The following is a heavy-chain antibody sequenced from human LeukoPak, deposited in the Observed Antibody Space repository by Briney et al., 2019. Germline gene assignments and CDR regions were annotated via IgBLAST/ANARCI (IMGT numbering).Heavy chain of an antibody. Sequence: SQTLSLTCTVSGGSISSGGYYWSWIRQRPGKGLEWIGYIYYSGSTYYNPSLKSRVTISVDTSKNQFSLKLSSVTAADTAVYYCARSRDEVVPAANFDYWGQGTLVTVSS. CDR1: GGSISSGGYY. CDR3: ARSRDEVVPAANFDY. D-gene: IGHD2-2*01. CDR2: IYYSGST. J-gene: IGHJ4*02. V-gene: IGHV4-31*03.